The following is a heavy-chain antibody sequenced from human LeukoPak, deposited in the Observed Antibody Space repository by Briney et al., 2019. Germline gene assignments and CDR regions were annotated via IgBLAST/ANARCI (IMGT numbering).Heavy chain of an antibody. V-gene: IGHV1-2*02. J-gene: IGHJ5*02. Sequence: GASVKVSCKASGYTFTGYYMHWVRQAPGQGLEWMGWINPNSGGTNYAQKFQGRVTMTRDTSISTAYMELSRLRSDDTAVYYCAREGYSSSWGFDPWGQGTLVTVSS. D-gene: IGHD6-13*01. CDR1: GYTFTGYY. CDR2: INPNSGGT. CDR3: AREGYSSSWGFDP.